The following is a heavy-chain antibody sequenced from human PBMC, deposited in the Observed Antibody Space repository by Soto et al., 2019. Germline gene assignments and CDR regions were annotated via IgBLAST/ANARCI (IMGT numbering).Heavy chain of an antibody. Sequence: GGSLRLSCAASGFTFSSYSMNWVRQAPGKGLEWVSSISSGSSYIYYADSVKGRFTISRDSATNSLFLRMNSLRAEDTAVYYCARGAYSFDYWGQGTLVTVSS. J-gene: IGHJ4*02. V-gene: IGHV3-21*01. CDR1: GFTFSSYS. CDR3: ARGAYSFDY. CDR2: ISSGSSYI.